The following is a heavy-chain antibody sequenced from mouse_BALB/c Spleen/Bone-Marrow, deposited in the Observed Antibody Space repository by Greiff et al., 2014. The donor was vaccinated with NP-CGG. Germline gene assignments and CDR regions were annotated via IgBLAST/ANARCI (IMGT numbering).Heavy chain of an antibody. Sequence: VQLKESGGGLVQPGGSRKLSCAASGFTFSSFGMHWVRQAPEKGLEWVAYISSGSSTIYYADTVKGRFTISRDNPKNTLFLQMTSLRSEDTAMYYCARGGKGYAMDYWGQGTPVTVSS. D-gene: IGHD1-1*02. CDR2: ISSGSSTI. CDR1: GFTFSSFG. J-gene: IGHJ4*01. V-gene: IGHV5-17*02. CDR3: ARGGKGYAMDY.